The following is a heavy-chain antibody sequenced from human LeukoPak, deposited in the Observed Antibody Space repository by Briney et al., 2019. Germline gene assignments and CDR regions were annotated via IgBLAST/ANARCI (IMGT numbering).Heavy chain of an antibody. V-gene: IGHV4-39*01. D-gene: IGHD3-22*01. CDR2: IYYSGST. CDR1: GGSISSSSYY. J-gene: IGHJ4*02. Sequence: SETLSLTCTVSGGSISSSSYYWGWIRQPPGKGLEWIGSIYYSGSTYYNPSLKSRVTISVDTSKNQFSLKLNSVTAADTAVYYCARPGYDSSGYYYPAWGQGTLVTVSS. CDR3: ARPGYDSSGYYYPA.